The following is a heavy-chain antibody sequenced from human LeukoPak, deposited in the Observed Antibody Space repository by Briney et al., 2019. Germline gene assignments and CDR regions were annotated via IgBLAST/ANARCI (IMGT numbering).Heavy chain of an antibody. Sequence: ASVKVSCKASGGTFSSYAISWVRQAPGQGPEWMGGNIPIFGTANYAQKLQGRVTITTDESTSTAYMELSSLRSEDTAVYYCARAYPVLEWPHHDAFDIWGQGTMVTVSS. V-gene: IGHV1-69*05. CDR2: NIPIFGTA. J-gene: IGHJ3*02. CDR1: GGTFSSYA. CDR3: ARAYPVLEWPHHDAFDI. D-gene: IGHD3-3*01.